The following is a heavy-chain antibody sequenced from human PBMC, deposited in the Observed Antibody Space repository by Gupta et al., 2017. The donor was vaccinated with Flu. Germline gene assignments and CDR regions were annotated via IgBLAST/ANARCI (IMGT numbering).Heavy chain of an antibody. J-gene: IGHJ4*02. Sequence: QLQLQESGPGLVKPSETLSLTCTVSGGSISSGNYYWGWIRQPPGKGLEWIGSISYSGSTYNNPSLKSRVTVSVETSKNQFSLKMSAVTAADTSVYYCARHPELDYWGQGTLVTVSS. V-gene: IGHV4-39*01. D-gene: IGHD5-24*01. CDR1: GGSISSGNYY. CDR3: ARHPELDY. CDR2: ISYSGST.